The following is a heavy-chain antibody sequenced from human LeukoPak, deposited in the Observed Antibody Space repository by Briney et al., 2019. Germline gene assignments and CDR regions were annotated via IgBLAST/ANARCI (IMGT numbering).Heavy chain of an antibody. V-gene: IGHV3-23*03. CDR3: AKRLNHNYFEY. CDR2: IYSDSSDT. CDR1: GFTLSTSA. D-gene: IGHD6-19*01. J-gene: IGHJ4*02. Sequence: QSGGSLGLSCAASGFTLSTSAMAWVRQAPGGRSDWVSDIYSDSSDTYYADSVKGRFSISRDDSKNTLYLQMYSLRAEDTAAYYCAKRLNHNYFEYWGRGTLVTVSS.